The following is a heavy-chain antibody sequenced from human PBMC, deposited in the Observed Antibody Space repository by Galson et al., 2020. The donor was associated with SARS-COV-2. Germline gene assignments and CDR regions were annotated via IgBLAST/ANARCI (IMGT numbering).Heavy chain of an antibody. CDR2: IQSGGYT. Sequence: RLSCAASGFRFRNYGMNWVRQAPGKGLEWVSSIQSGGYTYYADSVKGRFTISGDNAKNTLYLQMNSLRAEDTAVYYCARGDMGNDYFDYWGQGTLVTVSS. CDR1: GFRFRNYG. CDR3: ARGDMGNDYFDY. J-gene: IGHJ4*02. V-gene: IGHV3-21*01. D-gene: IGHD7-27*01.